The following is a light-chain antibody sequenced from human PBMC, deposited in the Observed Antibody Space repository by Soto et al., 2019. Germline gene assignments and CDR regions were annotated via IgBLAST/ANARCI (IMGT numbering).Light chain of an antibody. CDR3: CSYAASNTLI. CDR2: EVT. V-gene: IGLV2-23*02. J-gene: IGLJ2*01. Sequence: QSALTQPASVSGSPGQSITISCTGTSSNVGSYDLVSWYQQHPGKAPKLLIYEVTKRPSGVSNRFSGSKSGNTVSLTISGLQAEDEADYACCSYAASNTLIFGGGTKLTVL. CDR1: SSNVGSYDL.